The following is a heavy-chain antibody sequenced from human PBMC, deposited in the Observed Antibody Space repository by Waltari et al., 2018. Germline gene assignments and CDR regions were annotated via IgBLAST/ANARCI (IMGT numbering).Heavy chain of an antibody. Sequence: QVQLQESGPGLVKPSETLSLTCTVSGGSISSYYWSWIRQPPGKGLEWIGYTYYSGSTNYNPSLKSRVTISVDTSKNQFSLKLSSVTAADTAVYYCARGESYSYYYYYMDVWGKGTTVTVSS. D-gene: IGHD1-26*01. CDR1: GGSISSYY. V-gene: IGHV4-59*01. CDR3: ARGESYSYYYYYMDV. J-gene: IGHJ6*03. CDR2: TYYSGST.